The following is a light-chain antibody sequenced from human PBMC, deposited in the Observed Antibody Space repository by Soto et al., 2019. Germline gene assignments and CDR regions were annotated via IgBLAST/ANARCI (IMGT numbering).Light chain of an antibody. CDR1: QSVRSN. J-gene: IGKJ5*01. CDR3: QQYNSWSSIT. Sequence: EIVMTQSPATLSVSPGERATLSCRASQSVRSNLAWYQQKPGQAPRLLIYGASTRATGIPGRFSGSGSGTEFALTNSSLQSEDLAIYYCQQYNSWSSITFGQGTRLEIK. CDR2: GAS. V-gene: IGKV3-15*01.